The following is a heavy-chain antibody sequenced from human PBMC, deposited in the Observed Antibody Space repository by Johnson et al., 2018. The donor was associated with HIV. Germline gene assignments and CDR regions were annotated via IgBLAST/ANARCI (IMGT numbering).Heavy chain of an antibody. D-gene: IGHD2-15*01. V-gene: IGHV3-30*02. CDR1: GFTFSSYG. J-gene: IGHJ3*02. CDR3: AKDATRQDGRGDFDI. Sequence: QVQLVESGGGVVQPGGSLRLSCAASGFTFSSYGMHWVRQAPGKGLEWVAFIRYDGSNKYYADSVKGRFTISRDNSKNTLYLQMNSLRAEDTAVYYCAKDATRQDGRGDFDIWGQGTMVTVSS. CDR2: IRYDGSNK.